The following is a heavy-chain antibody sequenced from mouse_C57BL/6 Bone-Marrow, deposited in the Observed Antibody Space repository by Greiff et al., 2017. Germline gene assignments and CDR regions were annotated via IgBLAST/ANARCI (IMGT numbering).Heavy chain of an antibody. CDR3: ARGYYDWYFDV. CDR2: ISYDGSN. CDR1: GYSITSGYY. Sequence: VQLKESGPGLVKPSQSLSLTCSVTGYSITSGYYWNWIRQFPGNKLEWMGYISYDGSNNYNPSLKNRISITRDTSKNQFFRKLNSVTTEDTATYYCARGYYDWYFDVWGTGTTVTVSS. V-gene: IGHV3-6*01. D-gene: IGHD2-3*01. J-gene: IGHJ1*03.